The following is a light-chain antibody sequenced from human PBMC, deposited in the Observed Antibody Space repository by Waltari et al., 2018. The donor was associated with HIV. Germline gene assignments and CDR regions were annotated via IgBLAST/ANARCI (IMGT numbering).Light chain of an antibody. CDR3: STWDQSLGIWV. Sequence: QSALTQEHSMSATLGPKVTLSCTGTSDKSGSYAVSWHQQSSHCPPKTVIFGSSLPSGIPGRFSGSKSATTASLTISGLQPEDEADYYCSTWDQSLGIWVFGGGTKLTVL. V-gene: IGLV1-36*01. CDR2: GS. J-gene: IGLJ3*02. CDR1: SDKSGSYA.